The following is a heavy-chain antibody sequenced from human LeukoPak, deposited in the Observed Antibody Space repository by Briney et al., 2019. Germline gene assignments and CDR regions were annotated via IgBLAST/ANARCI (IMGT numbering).Heavy chain of an antibody. J-gene: IGHJ6*03. Sequence: KPSETLSLTCAVYGVSFSGYYWSWIRQPPGKGLEWIGEINHSGSTNYNPSLKSRVTISVDTSKNQFSLKLSSVTAADTAVYYCARVSRGNYAIHYYYYYMDVWGKGTTVTVSS. CDR3: ARVSRGNYAIHYYYYYMDV. D-gene: IGHD1-7*01. CDR2: INHSGST. V-gene: IGHV4-34*01. CDR1: GVSFSGYY.